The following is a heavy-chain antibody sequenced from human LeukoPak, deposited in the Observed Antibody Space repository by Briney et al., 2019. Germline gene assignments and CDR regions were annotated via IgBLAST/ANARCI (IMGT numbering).Heavy chain of an antibody. Sequence: PGGSLRLSFVASGFTFSTYWISWVRQAPGKGLEWVADINQDGSGRYHVDSVKGRITISRDNAKNSLYLQMNSLRAEDTAVYYCARDPDYGDPGPFWDYWGQGTLVTVSS. J-gene: IGHJ4*02. CDR3: ARDPDYGDPGPFWDY. V-gene: IGHV3-7*01. CDR1: GFTFSTYW. CDR2: INQDGSGR. D-gene: IGHD4-17*01.